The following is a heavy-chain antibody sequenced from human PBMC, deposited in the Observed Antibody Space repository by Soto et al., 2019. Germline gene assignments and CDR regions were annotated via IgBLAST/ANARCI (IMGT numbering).Heavy chain of an antibody. CDR2: FDPEDGET. Sequence: GASVKVSCKVSGYTLTELSMHWVRQAPGKGLEWMGGFDPEDGETIYAQKFQGRVTMTEDTSTDTAYMELSSLRSEDTAVYYCATSLDPITIFGVVRNYYYGMDVWGQGTTVTAP. J-gene: IGHJ6*02. CDR1: GYTLTELS. V-gene: IGHV1-24*01. D-gene: IGHD3-3*01. CDR3: ATSLDPITIFGVVRNYYYGMDV.